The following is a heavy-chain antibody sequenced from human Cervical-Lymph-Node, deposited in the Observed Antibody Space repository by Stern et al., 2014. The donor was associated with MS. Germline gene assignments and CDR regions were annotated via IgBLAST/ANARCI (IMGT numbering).Heavy chain of an antibody. V-gene: IGHV4-61*02. Sequence: QLQLQESGPGLVKPSQTLSLTCTVSGGSVSSGSYYWTWVRQPAGKGLEWIGRIYTSGTTNYNPSLKSRVSITLDPAKNQFSLKLSSVTAADTAVYFCARDALVGASDIWGQGTMVTVSS. CDR3: ARDALVGASDI. CDR1: GGSVSSGSYY. CDR2: IYTSGTT. J-gene: IGHJ3*02. D-gene: IGHD6-13*01.